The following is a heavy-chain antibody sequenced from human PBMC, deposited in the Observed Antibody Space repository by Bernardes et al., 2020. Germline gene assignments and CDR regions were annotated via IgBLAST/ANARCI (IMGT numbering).Heavy chain of an antibody. CDR2: IYPGDSDT. J-gene: IGHJ6*04. CDR3: ARPYCSGGSCYVTALDV. D-gene: IGHD2-15*01. V-gene: IGHV5-51*01. Sequence: GESLKISCKGSGYSFTSYWIGWVRQMPGKGLEWMGIIYPGDSDTRYSPSFQGQVTISADKSISTAYLQWSSLKASDTAMYYCARPYCSGGSCYVTALDVWGKGTTVTVSS. CDR1: GYSFTSYW.